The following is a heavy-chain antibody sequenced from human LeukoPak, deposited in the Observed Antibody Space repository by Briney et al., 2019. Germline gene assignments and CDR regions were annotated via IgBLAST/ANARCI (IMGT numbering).Heavy chain of an antibody. Sequence: PGGSLRLSCAASGFTFNDYYMSWIRVAPGKGLEWVSYVSSSGSTIYYADSVKGRFTISRDNAKKSLYLQMNSLRAEDTAVYYCARYRSTPRDVSRYYYGMDVWGQGTTVTVSS. CDR2: VSSSGSTI. CDR3: ARYRSTPRDVSRYYYGMDV. D-gene: IGHD1-14*01. CDR1: GFTFNDYY. J-gene: IGHJ6*02. V-gene: IGHV3-11*01.